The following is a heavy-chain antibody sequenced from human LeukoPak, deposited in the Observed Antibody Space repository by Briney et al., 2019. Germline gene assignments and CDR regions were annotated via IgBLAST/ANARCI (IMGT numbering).Heavy chain of an antibody. D-gene: IGHD5-18*01. J-gene: IGHJ4*02. CDR2: ISSSGSTI. V-gene: IGHV3-48*03. CDR1: GFTFSSYE. Sequence: GGSLRLSCAASGFTFSSYEMNWVRQAPGKGLEWVSYISSSGSTIYYADSVKGRFTISRDNAKNSLYLQMNSLRAEDTAVYYCATSDDTAGRPYWGQGTLVMVSS. CDR3: ATSDDTAGRPY.